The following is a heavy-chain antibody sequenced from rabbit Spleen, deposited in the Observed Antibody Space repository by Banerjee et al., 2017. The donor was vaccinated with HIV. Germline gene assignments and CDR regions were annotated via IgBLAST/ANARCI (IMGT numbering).Heavy chain of an antibody. Sequence: QSLEESGGDLVKPGTSLTLTCTASGFSFSSSYYMFWVRQAPGKGLELIACINTGSGSAYYASWAKGRFTISKTSSTTVTLQMTSLTAADTATYFCARELGRSANLWGPGTLVTVS. D-gene: IGHD8-1*01. CDR1: GFSFSSSYY. CDR3: ARELGRSANL. V-gene: IGHV1S40*01. J-gene: IGHJ4*01. CDR2: INTGSGSA.